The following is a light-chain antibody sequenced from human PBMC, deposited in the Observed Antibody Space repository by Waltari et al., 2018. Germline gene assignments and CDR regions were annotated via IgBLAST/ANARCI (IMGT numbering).Light chain of an antibody. CDR3: SSQTSDGVVL. CDR1: SSAVGASDY. Sequence: QSALTQPASVSGSPGQSITISCTGTSSAVGASDYVSWFQQHPGTAPQVIIYDCTNRTSGVSNRFSGSKSTNTASLTISGLQAEDEADYYCSSQTSDGVVLFGGRTKVTVL. CDR2: DCT. J-gene: IGLJ2*01. V-gene: IGLV2-14*03.